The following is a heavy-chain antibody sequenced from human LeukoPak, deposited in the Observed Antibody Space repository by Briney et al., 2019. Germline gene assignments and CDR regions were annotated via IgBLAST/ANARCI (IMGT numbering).Heavy chain of an antibody. CDR2: ITSNGDST. CDR1: GFTFSSYA. Sequence: GVSLRLSCTASGFTFSSYAMHWVRQAPGEELEYLSAITSNGDSTHYARSVKGRFTISRDNSKDTVYLQMGSLRSEDMAVYYCARGPYHMLFMPTWFDTWGQGTVVTVSS. D-gene: IGHD2/OR15-2a*01. V-gene: IGHV3-64*01. J-gene: IGHJ5*02. CDR3: ARGPYHMLFMPTWFDT.